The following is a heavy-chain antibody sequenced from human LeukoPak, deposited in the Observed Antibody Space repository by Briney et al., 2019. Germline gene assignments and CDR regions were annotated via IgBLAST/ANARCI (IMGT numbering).Heavy chain of an antibody. CDR3: AKDPSGYSYGPGGRFDY. D-gene: IGHD5-18*01. CDR1: GFTFSSYS. V-gene: IGHV3-21*01. CDR2: ISSSSSYI. Sequence: KPGGSLRLSCAASGFTFSSYSMNWVRQAPGKGLEWVSSISSSSSYIYYADSVKGRFTISRDNAKNSLYLQMNSLRAEDTAVYYCAKDPSGYSYGPGGRFDYWGQGTLVTVSS. J-gene: IGHJ4*02.